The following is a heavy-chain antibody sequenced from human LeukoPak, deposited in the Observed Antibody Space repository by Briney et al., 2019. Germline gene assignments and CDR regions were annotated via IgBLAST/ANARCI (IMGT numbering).Heavy chain of an antibody. D-gene: IGHD2-15*01. V-gene: IGHV4-59*08. Sequence: SETLSLTRSLSRNSISSYYWGWMRQPPRAGREGTGYIHYSGSSNYNPSLKSRVTISVDTSNYQFSLKLTSVTAADTAVYYCARYCSGANCLQYAFDIWGQGRMVTVSS. CDR3: ARYCSGANCLQYAFDI. J-gene: IGHJ3*02. CDR1: RNSISSYY. CDR2: IHYSGSS.